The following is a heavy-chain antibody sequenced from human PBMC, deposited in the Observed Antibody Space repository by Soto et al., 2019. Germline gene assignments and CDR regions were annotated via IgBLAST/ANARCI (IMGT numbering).Heavy chain of an antibody. CDR1: GFTFSSYA. CDR2: ISGSGGST. CDR3: AKDNRLWHSSGWYEDYFDY. D-gene: IGHD6-19*01. J-gene: IGHJ4*02. V-gene: IGHV3-23*01. Sequence: GSLRLSCAASGFTFSSYAMSWVRQAPGKGLEWVSAISGSGGSTYYADSVKGRFTISRDNSKNTLYLQMNSLRAEDTAVYYRAKDNRLWHSSGWYEDYFDYWGQGTLVTVSS.